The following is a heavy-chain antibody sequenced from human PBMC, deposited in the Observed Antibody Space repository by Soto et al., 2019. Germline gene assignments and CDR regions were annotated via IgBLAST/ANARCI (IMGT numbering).Heavy chain of an antibody. CDR2: MNPNSGNT. Sequence: ASVKVSCKASGYTFTSYDINWVRQATGQGLEWMGWMNPNSGNTGYAQKFQGRVTMTRNTSISTAYMELSSLRSEDTAVYYCARAEYSSSWYTYYYYMDVWGQGTTVTVSS. CDR1: GYTFTSYD. D-gene: IGHD6-13*01. J-gene: IGHJ6*03. CDR3: ARAEYSSSWYTYYYYMDV. V-gene: IGHV1-8*01.